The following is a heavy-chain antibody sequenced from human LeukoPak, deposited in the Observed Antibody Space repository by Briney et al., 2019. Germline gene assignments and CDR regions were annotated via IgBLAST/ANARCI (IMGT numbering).Heavy chain of an antibody. V-gene: IGHV4-4*07. D-gene: IGHD2-2*01. CDR1: GGSISSYY. Sequence: PPETLSLTCTVSGGSISSYYWSWIRQPAGKGLEWIGRIYTSGSTNYNPSLKSRVTMSVDTFKNQFSLKLSSVTAADTAVYYCAREIPNDCSSTSCYGGWFDPWGQGTLVTVSS. CDR2: IYTSGST. J-gene: IGHJ5*02. CDR3: AREIPNDCSSTSCYGGWFDP.